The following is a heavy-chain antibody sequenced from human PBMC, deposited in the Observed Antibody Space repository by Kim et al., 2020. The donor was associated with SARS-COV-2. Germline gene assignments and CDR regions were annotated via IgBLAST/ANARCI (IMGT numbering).Heavy chain of an antibody. CDR1: GGSISSSSYY. D-gene: IGHD3-10*01. CDR2: IYYSGST. CDR3: ARSGPPFYFDC. Sequence: SETLSLTCTVSGGSISSSSYYWGWIRQPPGKGLEWIGSIYYSGSTYSNPSLKRRVTISVDTSKNQFSLKLSSVTAADTAVYYCARSGPPFYFDCWGQGTLVTVSS. V-gene: IGHV4-39*01. J-gene: IGHJ4*02.